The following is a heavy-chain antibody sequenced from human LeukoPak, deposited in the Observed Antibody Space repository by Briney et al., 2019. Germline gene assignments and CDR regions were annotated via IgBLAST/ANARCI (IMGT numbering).Heavy chain of an antibody. D-gene: IGHD4-17*01. J-gene: IGHJ4*02. CDR2: IYYSGST. Sequence: SENLSLTCTVSGVSISSISYYWGWIRQPPGRGLEWIGSIYYSGSTYYNPARKSRVTISVDTSKNQFSLKLSSVTAADTAVYYCARLNYGDYMVDYWGQGTLVTVSS. CDR3: ARLNYGDYMVDY. CDR1: GVSISSISYY. V-gene: IGHV4-39*01.